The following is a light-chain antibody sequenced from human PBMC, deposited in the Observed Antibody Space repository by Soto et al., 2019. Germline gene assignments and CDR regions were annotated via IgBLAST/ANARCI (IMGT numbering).Light chain of an antibody. CDR2: KAS. Sequence: DIQMTQSPSTLSASVGDRVTITCRASQSINNWLAWYQQKPGKAPKLLISKASNLKSGVPSRFSGTGSGTEFTLTISSLQPDDFASYYCQQYESYPFTFGGGTKVEI. V-gene: IGKV1-5*03. J-gene: IGKJ4*01. CDR3: QQYESYPFT. CDR1: QSINNW.